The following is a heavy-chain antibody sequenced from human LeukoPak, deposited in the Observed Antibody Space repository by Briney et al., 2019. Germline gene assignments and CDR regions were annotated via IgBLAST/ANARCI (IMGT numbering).Heavy chain of an antibody. V-gene: IGHV3-23*01. D-gene: IGHD4-11*01. CDR2: ISGSGGST. Sequence: PGGSLRLSCAASGFTFSDYYMSWVRQAPGKGLEWVSAISGSGGSTYYADSVKGRFTISRDNSKNTLYLQMNSLRAEDTAVYYCAKDGSNYGGYYYYGMDVWGQGTTVTVSS. J-gene: IGHJ6*02. CDR3: AKDGSNYGGYYYYGMDV. CDR1: GFTFSDYY.